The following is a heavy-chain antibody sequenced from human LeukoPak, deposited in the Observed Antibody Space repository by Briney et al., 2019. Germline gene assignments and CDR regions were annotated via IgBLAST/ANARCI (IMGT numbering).Heavy chain of an antibody. CDR2: SDYSGNT. Sequence: SETLSLTCTVSSGSITSGNYYWDWIRQPPGRGLEWIGGSDYSGNTYYNPSLKSRVTISVDTSKNQFSLKLSSVTAADTAVYYCARRGTGLDWFDPWGQGTLVTVSS. CDR1: SGSITSGNYY. J-gene: IGHJ5*02. CDR3: ARRGTGLDWFDP. D-gene: IGHD1-1*01. V-gene: IGHV4-39*07.